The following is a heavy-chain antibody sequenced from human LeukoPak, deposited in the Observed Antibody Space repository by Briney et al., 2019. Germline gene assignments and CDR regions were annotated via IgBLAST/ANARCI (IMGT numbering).Heavy chain of an antibody. Sequence: SETLSLTCTVSGYSISSGYYWGWIRQPPGKGLEWIGSIYHSGSTYYNPSLKSRVTISVDTSKNQFSLKLSSVTAADTAVYYCATDLAYQGIVGPKASRWGQGTLVTLSS. CDR1: GYSISSGYY. CDR3: ATDLAYQGIVGPKASR. CDR2: IYHSGST. J-gene: IGHJ4*02. D-gene: IGHD1-26*01. V-gene: IGHV4-38-2*02.